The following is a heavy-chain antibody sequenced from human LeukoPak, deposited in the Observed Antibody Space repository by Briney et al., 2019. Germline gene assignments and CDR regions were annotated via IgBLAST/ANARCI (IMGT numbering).Heavy chain of an antibody. D-gene: IGHD6-19*01. J-gene: IGHJ6*02. Sequence: GASVKVSCKTSGYSFNSHHVHWVRQAPGQGLEWMGWINPNSGGTNYAQKFQGWVTMTRDTSISTAYMELSRLRSDDTAVYYCARDPGVAVAGNYYYYGMDVWGQGTTVTVSS. CDR3: ARDPGVAVAGNYYYYGMDV. CDR2: INPNSGGT. V-gene: IGHV1-2*04. CDR1: GYSFNSHH.